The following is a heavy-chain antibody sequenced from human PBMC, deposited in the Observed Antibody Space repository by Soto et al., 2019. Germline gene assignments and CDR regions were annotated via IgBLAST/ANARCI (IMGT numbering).Heavy chain of an antibody. CDR3: ARDLVMITFGGVIPPDGHAFDI. J-gene: IGHJ3*02. D-gene: IGHD3-16*02. CDR2: IYYSGST. V-gene: IGHV4-31*03. Sequence: PSETLSLTCTVSGGSISSGGYYWSWIRQHPGKGLEWIGYIYYSGSTYYNPSLRSRVTISVDTSKNQFSLKLSSVTAADTAVYYCARDLVMITFGGVIPPDGHAFDIWGQGTMVTVSS. CDR1: GGSISSGGYY.